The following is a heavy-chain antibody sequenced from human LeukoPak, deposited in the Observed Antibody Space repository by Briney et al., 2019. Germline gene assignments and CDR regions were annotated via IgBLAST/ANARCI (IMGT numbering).Heavy chain of an antibody. CDR1: GYTFTSYG. Sequence: ASVKVSCKASGYTFTSYGISWVRQAPGQGLEWMGWISAYNGNTNYAQKLQGRVTMTTDTSTSTAYMELRSLRSDDTAVYYCARDLLELRAWDAFDIWGQGTMVTVSS. V-gene: IGHV1-18*01. D-gene: IGHD1-7*01. CDR2: ISAYNGNT. CDR3: ARDLLELRAWDAFDI. J-gene: IGHJ3*02.